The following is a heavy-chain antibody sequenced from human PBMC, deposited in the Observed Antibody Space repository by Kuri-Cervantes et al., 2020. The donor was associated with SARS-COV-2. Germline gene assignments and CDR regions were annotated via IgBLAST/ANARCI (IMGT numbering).Heavy chain of an antibody. CDR3: ARARIAAAGYNWFDP. CDR1: GGSISSYY. D-gene: IGHD6-13*01. CDR2: IYTSGST. Sequence: SETLSLTCTVSGGSISSYYWSWIRQPAGKGLEWIGRIYTSGSTNYNPSLKSRVTMSVDTSKNQFSLKLSSVTTADTAVYYCARARIAAAGYNWFDPWGQGTLVTVSS. V-gene: IGHV4-4*07. J-gene: IGHJ5*02.